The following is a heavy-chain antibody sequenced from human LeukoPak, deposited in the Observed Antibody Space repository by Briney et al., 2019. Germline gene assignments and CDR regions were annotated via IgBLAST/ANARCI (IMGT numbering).Heavy chain of an antibody. D-gene: IGHD3-3*01. CDR2: IYFSGST. Sequence: PSETLSLTCTVSGGSIRSYYWSWIRQPPGKGLEWIGYIYFSGSTSYNPSLKSRVTISVDRSKNQFSLKLSSVAAAYTAVYYCARSYDTNFDYWGQGTLVTVSS. CDR3: ARSYDTNFDY. V-gene: IGHV4-59*01. J-gene: IGHJ4*02. CDR1: GGSIRSYY.